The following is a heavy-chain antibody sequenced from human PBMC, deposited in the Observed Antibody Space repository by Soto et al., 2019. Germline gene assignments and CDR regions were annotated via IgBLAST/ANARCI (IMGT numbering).Heavy chain of an antibody. D-gene: IGHD6-13*01. CDR2: ITASGEHT. CDR1: GFTFSSYA. V-gene: IGHV3-23*01. J-gene: IGHJ4*02. CDR3: AKLSRYSSRWLYYFDY. Sequence: EVQFLESGGGLVQPGGSLRLSCAASGFTFSSYAMSWVRQGPGEGLEWVSGITASGEHTYYADSVKGRFSISRDNSENTVYLQMNSLRAEDTAVYYCAKLSRYSSRWLYYFDYWGQGTLVTVSS.